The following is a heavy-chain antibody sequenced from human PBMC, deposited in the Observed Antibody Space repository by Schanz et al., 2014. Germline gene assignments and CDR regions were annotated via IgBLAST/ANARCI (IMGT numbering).Heavy chain of an antibody. CDR2: IRYDGSSK. Sequence: VQLVESGGGLAQPGGSLRLSCAASGFSFSTYAMNWVRQAPGKGLEWVAFIRYDGSSKYYADSVRGRFTISRDDSKNTLYLQMNSLRPEDTAVYYCAKEDRNHNSDYVYWGQGTLVTVSS. CDR1: GFSFSTYA. D-gene: IGHD3-22*01. J-gene: IGHJ4*02. CDR3: AKEDRNHNSDYVY. V-gene: IGHV3-30*02.